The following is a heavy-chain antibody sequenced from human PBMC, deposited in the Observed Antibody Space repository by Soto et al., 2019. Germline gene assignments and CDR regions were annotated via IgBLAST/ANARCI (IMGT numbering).Heavy chain of an antibody. J-gene: IGHJ4*02. D-gene: IGHD6-19*01. CDR1: GGSISSGGYS. CDR3: ARAGGLGAVAADY. V-gene: IGHV4-30-2*01. Sequence: QLQLQESGSGLVKPSQTLSLTCAVSGGSISSGGYSWSWIRQPPGKGLEWIGYIYHSGSTYYNPSLKSRVTIAVDRSKDQFSLKLSSVTAADTAVYYCARAGGLGAVAADYWGQGTLVTVSS. CDR2: IYHSGST.